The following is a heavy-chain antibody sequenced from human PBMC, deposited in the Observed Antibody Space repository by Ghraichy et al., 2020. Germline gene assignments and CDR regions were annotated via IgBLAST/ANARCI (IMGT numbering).Heavy chain of an antibody. CDR1: GYSFTTSW. Sequence: GESLNISCKGSGYSFTTSWIGWVRQMPGKGLEWMGIIYPVDSDTRYSPSSQGQVTISVDKSTSTAYLQWSSLRASDTATYYCARHYGGNLHFDRWGQGTLVTVSS. J-gene: IGHJ4*02. CDR3: ARHYGGNLHFDR. V-gene: IGHV5-51*01. CDR2: IYPVDSDT. D-gene: IGHD4-23*01.